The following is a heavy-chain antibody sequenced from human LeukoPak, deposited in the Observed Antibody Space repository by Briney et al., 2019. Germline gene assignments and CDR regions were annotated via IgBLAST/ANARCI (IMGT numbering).Heavy chain of an antibody. CDR2: ISSSGSTI. CDR1: GFTFSSYE. Sequence: GGSLRLSCAASGFTFSSYEMNWVRQAPGKGLEWVSYISSSGSTIYYADSVKGRFTISRDNAKNSLYLQMNSLRAEDTAVYYCARDPESGYVQAFDIWGQGTMVTVSS. J-gene: IGHJ3*02. V-gene: IGHV3-48*03. CDR3: ARDPESGYVQAFDI. D-gene: IGHD3-3*01.